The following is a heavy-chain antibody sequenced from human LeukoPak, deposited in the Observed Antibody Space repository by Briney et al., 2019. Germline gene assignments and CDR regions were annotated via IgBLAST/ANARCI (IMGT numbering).Heavy chain of an antibody. D-gene: IGHD4-23*01. CDR2: VSSIGSRV. J-gene: IGHJ6*02. CDR3: ARAFNYGGSKWGMDV. Sequence: GGALPLSFVASRLTLISYWMHWVRQVPGGGLVWVSYVSSIGSRVHYADSVKGRFTISRDNAKNSLYLKMNSLRAEDTAVYYCARAFNYGGSKWGMDVWGQGTTVTVSS. CDR1: RLTLISYW. V-gene: IGHV3-48*03.